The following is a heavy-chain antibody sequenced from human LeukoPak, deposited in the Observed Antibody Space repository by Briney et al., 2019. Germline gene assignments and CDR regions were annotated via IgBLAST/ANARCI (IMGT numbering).Heavy chain of an antibody. CDR3: AREDRYCSGGSCYS. CDR2: IYTSGST. CDR1: GGSISSGSYY. J-gene: IGHJ4*02. V-gene: IGHV4-61*02. D-gene: IGHD2-15*01. Sequence: SETLSLTCTVSGGSISSGSYYWNWIRQPAGKGLEWIGRIYTSGSTNYNPSLKSRVTFSVDTSKNQFSLKLSSVTAADTAVYYCAREDRYCSGGSCYSWGQGTLVTVSS.